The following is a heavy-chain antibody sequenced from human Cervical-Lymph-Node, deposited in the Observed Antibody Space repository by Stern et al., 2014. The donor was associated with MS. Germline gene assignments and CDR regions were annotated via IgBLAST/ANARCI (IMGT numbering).Heavy chain of an antibody. V-gene: IGHV1-69*01. D-gene: IGHD1-1*01. CDR2: IIPILGKT. CDR3: ARDNDDNGMDV. J-gene: IGHJ6*02. Sequence: QVQLVQSEAEVKKPGSSVKVSCTASGDTFINFGISWVRLAPGQGLEWMGGIIPILGKTEYIQRFQGRLTISADESATTVYMELNSLRSDDTAVYYCARDNDDNGMDVWGQGTTVIVSS. CDR1: GDTFINFG.